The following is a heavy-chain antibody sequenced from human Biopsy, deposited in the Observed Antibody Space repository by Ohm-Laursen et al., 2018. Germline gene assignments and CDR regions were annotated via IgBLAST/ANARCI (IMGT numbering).Heavy chain of an antibody. CDR3: GNEVHGRDY. V-gene: IGHV4-34*08. J-gene: IGHJ4*02. Sequence: GTLSLTCVVFGKTFSDYQWSWIRQPPGKGLEWIGQINQAGTTNYNPSLKSRVSISADASKYEFSLRLTSVTAAGTAVYLCGNEVHGRDYWGLGAQVTVSS. CDR2: INQAGTT. CDR1: GKTFSDYQ. D-gene: IGHD2-15*01.